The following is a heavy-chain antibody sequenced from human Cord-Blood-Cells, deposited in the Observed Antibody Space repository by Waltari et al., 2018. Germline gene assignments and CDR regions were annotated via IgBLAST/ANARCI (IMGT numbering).Heavy chain of an antibody. J-gene: IGHJ1*01. Sequence: QVQLQESGPGLVKPSQTMSLTCTVSGGSITSGGYYWSWISQHPGKGLEWIGYIYYSGSTYYNPSLKSRVTISVDTSKNQFSLKLSSVTAADTAVYYCARTGGEWLEYFQHWGQGTLVTVSS. D-gene: IGHD3-3*01. CDR3: ARTGGEWLEYFQH. CDR2: IYYSGST. CDR1: GGSITSGGYY. V-gene: IGHV4-31*03.